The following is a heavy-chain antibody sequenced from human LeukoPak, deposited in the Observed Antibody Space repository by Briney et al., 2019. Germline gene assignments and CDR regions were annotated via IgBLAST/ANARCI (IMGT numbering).Heavy chain of an antibody. V-gene: IGHV3-11*01. CDR1: GGSISSYY. D-gene: IGHD3-22*01. J-gene: IGHJ4*02. Sequence: LSLTCTVSGGSISSYYLSWIRQAPGKGLEWVSYISSSGSSIYYADSLKGRFTISRDNAKNSLYLQMNSLRVEDTAVYYCARSPPYDSTGYVIDYWGQGTLVTVSS. CDR2: ISSSGSSI. CDR3: ARSPPYDSTGYVIDY.